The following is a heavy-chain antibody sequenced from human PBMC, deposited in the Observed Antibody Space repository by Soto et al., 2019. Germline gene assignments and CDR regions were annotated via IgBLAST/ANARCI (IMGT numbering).Heavy chain of an antibody. Sequence: VGLLRHSCAAAGFTFRSYSMDWVRQAPGKGLEWVSYISSSSSTIYYADSVKGRFTISRDNAKNSLYLQMNSLRAEDTAVYYCAREYCSSTSCLNWFAPWGQGTLVTVSS. J-gene: IGHJ5*02. V-gene: IGHV3-48*01. CDR2: ISSSSSTI. CDR3: AREYCSSTSCLNWFAP. CDR1: GFTFRSYS. D-gene: IGHD2-2*01.